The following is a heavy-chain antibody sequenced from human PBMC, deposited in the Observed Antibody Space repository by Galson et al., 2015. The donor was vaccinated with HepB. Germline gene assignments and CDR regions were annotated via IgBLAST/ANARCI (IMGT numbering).Heavy chain of an antibody. Sequence: SVKVSCKASGYTFTSYAMHWVRQAPGQRLEWMGWINAGNGNTKYSQKFQGRVTITRDTSASTAYMELSSLRSEDTAVYYCARGARTATWSFSRRAQSGGDFDYWGQGTLVTVSS. J-gene: IGHJ4*02. D-gene: IGHD5-12*01. CDR2: INAGNGNT. CDR1: GYTFTSYA. V-gene: IGHV1-3*01. CDR3: ARGARTATWSFSRRAQSGGDFDY.